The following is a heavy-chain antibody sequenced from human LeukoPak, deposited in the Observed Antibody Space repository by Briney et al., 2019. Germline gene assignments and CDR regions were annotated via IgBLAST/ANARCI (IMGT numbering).Heavy chain of an antibody. CDR2: IYHSGST. D-gene: IGHD5/OR15-5a*01. CDR3: ATNIYDPSNY. J-gene: IGHJ4*02. V-gene: IGHV4-34*01. Sequence: PSETLSLTCAVYGGSFSGYYWSWIRQPPGKGLEWIGEIYHSGSTNYNPSLKSRVTISVDKSKNQFSLKLSSVTAADTAVYYCATNIYDPSNYWGQGTLVTVSS. CDR1: GGSFSGYY.